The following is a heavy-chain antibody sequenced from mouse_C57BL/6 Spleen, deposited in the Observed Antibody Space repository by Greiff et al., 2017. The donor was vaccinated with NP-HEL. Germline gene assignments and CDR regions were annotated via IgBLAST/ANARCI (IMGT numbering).Heavy chain of an antibody. D-gene: IGHD2-4*01. V-gene: IGHV5-6*01. CDR3: ARLDGYDYPWFAY. Sequence: EVQRVESGGDLVKPGGSLKLSCAASGFTFSSYGMSWVRQTPDKRLEWVATISSGGSYTYYPDSVKGRFTISRDNAKNTLYLQMSSLKSEDTAMYYCARLDGYDYPWFAYWGQGTLVTVSA. CDR2: ISSGGSYT. J-gene: IGHJ3*01. CDR1: GFTFSSYG.